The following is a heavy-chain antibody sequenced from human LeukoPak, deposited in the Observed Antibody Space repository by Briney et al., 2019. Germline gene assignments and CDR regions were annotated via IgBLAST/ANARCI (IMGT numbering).Heavy chain of an antibody. CDR3: ARGSHSSSSMDY. D-gene: IGHD6-6*01. Sequence: ASVKVSCKASGYTFTSYDINWVRQATGQGLEWMGWMNPNSGNTGYAQKFQGRVTMTRNTSISTAYMELSSLRSEDTAVYYCARGSHSSSSMDYWGQGTLVTVSS. V-gene: IGHV1-8*01. CDR1: GYTFTSYD. J-gene: IGHJ4*02. CDR2: MNPNSGNT.